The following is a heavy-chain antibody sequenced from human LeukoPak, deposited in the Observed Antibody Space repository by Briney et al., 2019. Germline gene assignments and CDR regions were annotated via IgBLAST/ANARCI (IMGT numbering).Heavy chain of an antibody. D-gene: IGHD6-13*01. J-gene: IGHJ5*02. Sequence: ASVKVSCKASGYTFTGYYMHWVRQAPGQGLEWMGWINPNSGGTNYAQKFQGRVTMTRDTSISTAYMELSRLRSDDTAVYYCARALPGTCWFDPWGQGTLVTVSS. V-gene: IGHV1-2*02. CDR2: INPNSGGT. CDR1: GYTFTGYY. CDR3: ARALPGTCWFDP.